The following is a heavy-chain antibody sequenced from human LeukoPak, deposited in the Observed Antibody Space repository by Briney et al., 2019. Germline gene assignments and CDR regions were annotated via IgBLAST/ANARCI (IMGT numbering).Heavy chain of an antibody. D-gene: IGHD4-17*01. V-gene: IGHV3-30-3*01. CDR1: GFTFSSYA. CDR3: ARDKGYGDYLEAKDY. J-gene: IGHJ4*02. CDR2: ISYDGSNK. Sequence: TGGSLRLSCAASGFTFSSYAMHWVRQAPGKGLEWVAVISYDGSNKYYADSVKGRFTISRDNPKNTLYLQMNSLRAEDTAVYYCARDKGYGDYLEAKDYWGQGTLVTVSS.